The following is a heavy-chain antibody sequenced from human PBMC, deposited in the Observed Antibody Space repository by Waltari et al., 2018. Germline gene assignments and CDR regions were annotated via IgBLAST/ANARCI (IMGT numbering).Heavy chain of an antibody. V-gene: IGHV4-4*07. Sequence: QVQLQESGPGLVKPSETLSLTCTVSGGSISSYYWSWIRQPAGKGLEWIGRIYTSGSTNYNPSLKSRVTMSVDTSKNQFSLKLSSVTAADTAVYYCASSRIAAAGTEETDYWGQGTLVTVSS. D-gene: IGHD6-13*01. CDR3: ASSRIAAAGTEETDY. J-gene: IGHJ4*02. CDR2: IYTSGST. CDR1: GGSISSYY.